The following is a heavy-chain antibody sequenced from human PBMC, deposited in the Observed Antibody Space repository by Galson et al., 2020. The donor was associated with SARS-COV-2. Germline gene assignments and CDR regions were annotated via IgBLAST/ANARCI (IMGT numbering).Heavy chain of an antibody. CDR2: IGDGGSTT. Sequence: GGSLRLSCVASGFTFSSYAMTWVRQAPGKGLEWVSVIGDGGSTTYYAASVKGRFTISRDNSNNTVHLQMNSLRAEDTAVYYCAGYFDSSGSAPAYYFDYWGHGTLVTVSS. CDR1: GFTFSSYA. V-gene: IGHV3-23*01. J-gene: IGHJ4*01. D-gene: IGHD3-22*01. CDR3: AGYFDSSGSAPAYYFDY.